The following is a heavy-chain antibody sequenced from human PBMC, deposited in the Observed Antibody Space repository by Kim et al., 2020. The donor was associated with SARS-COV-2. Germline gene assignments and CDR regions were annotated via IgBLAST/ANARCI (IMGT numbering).Heavy chain of an antibody. J-gene: IGHJ4*02. Sequence: SETLSLTCAVSGGSISSSNWWSLVRQPPGKRLEWIGVIYHSGSTNYNPSLKRRVTISVDKSKNQFSLKLSSVTAADTAVYYCVWHHYYGSGIALPGDYWGQGTLVTVSS. D-gene: IGHD3-10*01. CDR2: IYHSGST. CDR3: VWHHYYGSGIALPGDY. V-gene: IGHV4-4*02. CDR1: GGSISSSNW.